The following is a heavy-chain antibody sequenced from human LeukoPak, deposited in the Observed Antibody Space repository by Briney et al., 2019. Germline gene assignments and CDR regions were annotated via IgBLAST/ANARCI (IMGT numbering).Heavy chain of an antibody. CDR1: GGSISRYY. V-gene: IGHV4-59*01. CDR2: ISDSGTT. J-gene: IGHJ6*03. D-gene: IGHD1-1*01. Sequence: SETLTLTCTVSGGSISRYYWSWIRQPPGKGLEWFGYISDSGTTNYNPSLKSRVTISVDTSKKEFSLKLSSVTAADTAVYYCARVTWFPGTSYYYMDVWGKGTTVTISS. CDR3: ARVTWFPGTSYYYMDV.